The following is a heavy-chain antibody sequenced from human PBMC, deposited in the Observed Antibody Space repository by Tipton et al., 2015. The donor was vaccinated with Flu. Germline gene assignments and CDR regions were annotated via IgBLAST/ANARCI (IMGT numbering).Heavy chain of an antibody. Sequence: QLVQSGAEVKKPGESLRISCKASGYSFSIYWIGWVRQMPGKGLEWMGIIYPGDSDTRYSPSFQGQVTISVDKSISTAYLQWSSLKASDTAMYFCVRQAYYYDSGNDAFDIWGQGTMVTVSS. CDR3: VRQAYYYDSGNDAFDI. J-gene: IGHJ3*02. V-gene: IGHV5-51*01. CDR2: IYPGDSDT. D-gene: IGHD3-10*01. CDR1: GYSFSIYW.